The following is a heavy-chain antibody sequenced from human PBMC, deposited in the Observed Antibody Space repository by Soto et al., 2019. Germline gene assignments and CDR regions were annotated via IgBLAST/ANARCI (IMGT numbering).Heavy chain of an antibody. Sequence: SETLSLTCTVSGGSISSGGYYWSWIRQHPGKGLEWIGYIYYSGSTYYNPSLKSRVTISVDTSKNQFSLKLSSVTAADTAVYYCARAYCSGGSCFLFDYWGQGTLVTVSS. CDR1: GGSISSGGYY. CDR2: IYYSGST. D-gene: IGHD2-15*01. V-gene: IGHV4-31*03. J-gene: IGHJ4*02. CDR3: ARAYCSGGSCFLFDY.